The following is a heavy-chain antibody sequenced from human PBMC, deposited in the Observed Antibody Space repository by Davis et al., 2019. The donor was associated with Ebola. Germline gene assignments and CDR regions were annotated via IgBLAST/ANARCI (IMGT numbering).Heavy chain of an antibody. CDR1: GYTLTELS. Sequence: AASVKVSCKVSGYTLTELSIHWVRQAPGKGLEWLGRFDLDDGESIYAQKFQGRVTMTDDISTDTAYMKLTSLRSEDTAVYYCASTGENYSNSWYHYYGMDVWGKGTTVTVSS. CDR3: ASTGENYSNSWYHYYGMDV. CDR2: FDLDDGES. V-gene: IGHV1-24*01. D-gene: IGHD6-13*01. J-gene: IGHJ6*04.